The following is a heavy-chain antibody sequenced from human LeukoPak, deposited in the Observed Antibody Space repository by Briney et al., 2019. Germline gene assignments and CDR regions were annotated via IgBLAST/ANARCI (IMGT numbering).Heavy chain of an antibody. V-gene: IGHV1-2*02. J-gene: IGHJ3*02. Sequence: GASVKVSCKASGYSFTDYYMHWVRQAPGQGLEWMGWINPNSGATNSAQKFQGRVTMTRDTSINTAYMELSRLRSDDTAVYYCARATRGSYYNAFDIWGQGTMVTVSS. D-gene: IGHD1-26*01. CDR3: ARATRGSYYNAFDI. CDR2: INPNSGAT. CDR1: GYSFTDYY.